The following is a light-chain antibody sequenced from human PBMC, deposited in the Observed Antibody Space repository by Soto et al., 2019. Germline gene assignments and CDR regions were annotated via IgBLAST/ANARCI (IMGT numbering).Light chain of an antibody. CDR1: SSDVGNYKY. CDR2: EVS. V-gene: IGLV2-8*01. J-gene: IGLJ3*02. Sequence: QSALTQSPSASGSPGQSVTISCTGTSSDVGNYKYVSWYQQHPGKATKLMIYEVSKRPSGVPDRFSGSKSGNTASLTVSGLQVEDEADYYCSSYAGSNLWVFGGGTKLTVL. CDR3: SSYAGSNLWV.